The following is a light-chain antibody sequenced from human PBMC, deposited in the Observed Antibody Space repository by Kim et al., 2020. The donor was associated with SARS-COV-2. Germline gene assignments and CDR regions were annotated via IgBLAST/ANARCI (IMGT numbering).Light chain of an antibody. Sequence: EIVLTQSPGTLSLSPGERATLSCRASQSVSSSYLAWYQQKPGQAPRLLIYGASNRATGIPDRFSGSGSGTDFTLTISRLEAEDFAMYYCQQYGSSPPWTFGQGTKVDIK. J-gene: IGKJ1*01. CDR2: GAS. CDR3: QQYGSSPPWT. V-gene: IGKV3-20*01. CDR1: QSVSSSY.